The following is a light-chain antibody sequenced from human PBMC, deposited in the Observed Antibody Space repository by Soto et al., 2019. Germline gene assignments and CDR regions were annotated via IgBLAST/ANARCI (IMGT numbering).Light chain of an antibody. J-gene: IGLJ1*01. Sequence: LTQPASVSGSPGQSITISCTGTSSDVGGYNYVSWYQQHPGKAPKLMIYEVSNRPSGVSNRFSGSKSGNTASLTISGLQAEDEADYHCSSYTSSSTYVFGTGTKVTVL. CDR2: EVS. V-gene: IGLV2-14*01. CDR1: SSDVGGYNY. CDR3: SSYTSSSTYV.